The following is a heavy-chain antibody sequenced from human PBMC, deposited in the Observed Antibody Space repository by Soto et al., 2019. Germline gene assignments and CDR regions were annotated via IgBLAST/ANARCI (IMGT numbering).Heavy chain of an antibody. D-gene: IGHD6-25*01. V-gene: IGHV3-33*01. CDR1: GFTFGSYG. CDR2: IWYDGSNK. J-gene: IGHJ3*02. Sequence: PGGSLRLSCAASGFTFGSYGMHWVRQAPGKGLEWVAVIWYDGSNKYCADSVKGRFTISRDNSKNTLYLQMNSLRAEDTAVYYCARVAMRHDAFDIWGQGTMVTVSS. CDR3: ARVAMRHDAFDI.